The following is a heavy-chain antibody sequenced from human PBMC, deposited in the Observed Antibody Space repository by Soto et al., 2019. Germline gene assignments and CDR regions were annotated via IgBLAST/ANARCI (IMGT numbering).Heavy chain of an antibody. CDR3: ASSRLRFLEWLLGY. CDR2: ISYDGSNK. Sequence: QVQLVESGGGVVQPGRSLRLSCAASGFTFSSYAMHWVRQAPGKGLEWVAVISYDGSNKYYADSVKGRFTISRDNSKNTLYLQMNSLRADDTAVYYCASSRLRFLEWLLGYWGQGTLVTVSS. CDR1: GFTFSSYA. V-gene: IGHV3-30-3*01. D-gene: IGHD3-3*01. J-gene: IGHJ4*02.